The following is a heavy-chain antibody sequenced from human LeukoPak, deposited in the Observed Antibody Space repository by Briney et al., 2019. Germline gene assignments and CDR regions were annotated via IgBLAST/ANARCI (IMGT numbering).Heavy chain of an antibody. CDR1: GYTFTSYY. J-gene: IGHJ6*03. CDR2: INPSGGST. CDR3: ARDGGEKSSSIALYYYYYYMDV. Sequence: ASVKVSRKASGYTFTSYYMHWVRQAPGQGLEWMGIINPSGGSTSYAQKFQGRVTMTRDTSTSTVYMELSSLRSEDTAVYYCARDGGEKSSSIALYYYYYYMDVWGKGTTVTVSS. V-gene: IGHV1-46*01. D-gene: IGHD6-6*01.